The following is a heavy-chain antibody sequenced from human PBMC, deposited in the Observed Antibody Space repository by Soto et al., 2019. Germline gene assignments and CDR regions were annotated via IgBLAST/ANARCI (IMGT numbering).Heavy chain of an antibody. D-gene: IGHD3-10*01. Sequence: ASVKVSCTASGYTFTSYYMHWVRQAPGQGLEWMGIINPSGGSTSYAQKFQGRVTMTRDTSTSTVYRELSGLRSDDTAVYYCARETWDGSGSYYHWFDPWGQGTLVTVS. CDR2: INPSGGST. CDR1: GYTFTSYY. CDR3: ARETWDGSGSYYHWFDP. V-gene: IGHV1-46*01. J-gene: IGHJ5*02.